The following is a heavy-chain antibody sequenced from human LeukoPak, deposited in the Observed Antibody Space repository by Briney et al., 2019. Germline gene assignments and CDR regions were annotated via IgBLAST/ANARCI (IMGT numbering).Heavy chain of an antibody. CDR3: ARPYYDSSGHLDY. V-gene: IGHV5-51*01. Sequence: GESLKISCKGSGYSFTSYWIGWVRQMPGKGLEWMGIIYPGDSDTRYSPSFQGQVAISADKSISPAYLQWSSLKASDTAMYYCARPYYDSSGHLDYWGQGTLVTVSS. CDR1: GYSFTSYW. J-gene: IGHJ4*02. CDR2: IYPGDSDT. D-gene: IGHD3-22*01.